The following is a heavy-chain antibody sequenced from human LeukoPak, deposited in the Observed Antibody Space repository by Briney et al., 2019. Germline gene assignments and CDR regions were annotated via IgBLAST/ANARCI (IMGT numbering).Heavy chain of an antibody. CDR1: GYTFTGYY. J-gene: IGHJ6*03. V-gene: IGHV1-2*02. D-gene: IGHD3-10*01. CDR3: ARGLWFGPYYYYTDV. CDR2: INPNSGGT. Sequence: ASVKVSCKASGYTFTGYYMHWVRQAPGQGLEWMGWINPNSGGTNYAQKFQGRVTMTRDTSISTAYMELSRLRSDDTAVYYCARGLWFGPYYYYTDVWGKGTTVTVSS.